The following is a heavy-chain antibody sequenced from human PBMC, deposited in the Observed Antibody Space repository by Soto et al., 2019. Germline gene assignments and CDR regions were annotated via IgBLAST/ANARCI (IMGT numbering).Heavy chain of an antibody. D-gene: IGHD3-22*01. V-gene: IGHV4-34*01. Sequence: SETLSLTCAVYGGAFTGYYWTWIRQSPEKGLEWIGEINLNGYTKYSPSLQSRVTLSVDTTRKQVSLRLKSVTAADSAVYYCARGAWDNSAYYFFDHWGQGTRVTVSS. CDR3: ARGAWDNSAYYFFDH. J-gene: IGHJ4*02. CDR2: INLNGYT. CDR1: GGAFTGYY.